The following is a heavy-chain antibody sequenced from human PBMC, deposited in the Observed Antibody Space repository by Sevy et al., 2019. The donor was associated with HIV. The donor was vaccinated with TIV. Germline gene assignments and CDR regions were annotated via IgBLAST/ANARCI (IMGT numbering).Heavy chain of an antibody. CDR1: GFTFGDYA. J-gene: IGHJ6*02. Sequence: GGSLRLSCTASGFTFGDYAMSWLRQAPGKGLEWVGFIKSKTYGGTTEYAASVKGRFTISRDDSKSIAYLQMNSLKTEDTALYYCSRVKGTISPYNYFGMDVWGQGTTVTVSS. V-gene: IGHV3-49*03. CDR2: IKSKTYGGTT. CDR3: SRVKGTISPYNYFGMDV. D-gene: IGHD3-3*01.